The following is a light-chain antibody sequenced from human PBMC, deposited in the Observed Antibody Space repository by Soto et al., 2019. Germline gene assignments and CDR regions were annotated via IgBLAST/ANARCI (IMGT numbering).Light chain of an antibody. V-gene: IGKV3-15*01. Sequence: EIVMTQSPATLSVSPGERAALSCRASQSVSGNLAWYQQTPGQAPRLLIYGASTRGTGIPARFSGSGFGTEFTLTISSLKSEDCAVYYCQQYNYRPPAFGQGTRLEIK. CDR3: QQYNYRPPA. CDR2: GAS. CDR1: QSVSGN. J-gene: IGKJ5*01.